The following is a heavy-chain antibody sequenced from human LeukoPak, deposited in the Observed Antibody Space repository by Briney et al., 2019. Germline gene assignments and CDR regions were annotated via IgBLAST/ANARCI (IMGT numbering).Heavy chain of an antibody. CDR2: IKGNGATT. CDR1: GFTFSDYY. D-gene: IGHD5-24*01. V-gene: IGHV3-11*01. Sequence: GGSLRLSCAASGFTFSDYYMSWIRQAPGKGLEWVSHIKGNGATTYYADSVRGRFTISRDNAKNSLFLQMNSLRVDDTATYYCARAGEMRYMDVWGKGTAVAVS. CDR3: ARAGEMRYMDV. J-gene: IGHJ6*03.